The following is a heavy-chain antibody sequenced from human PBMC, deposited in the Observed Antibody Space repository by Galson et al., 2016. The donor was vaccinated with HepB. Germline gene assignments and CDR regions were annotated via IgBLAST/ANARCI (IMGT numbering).Heavy chain of an antibody. V-gene: IGHV4-31*03. J-gene: IGHJ5*02. CDR2: IFDSGSA. D-gene: IGHD3-3*01. CDR1: GGSISSGTTH. CDR3: ARGTTTTFGVVTHYNWFDA. Sequence: TLSLTCSVSGGSISSGTTHWSWIRQHPEKGLEWIGAIFDSGSAYYNPSLSSRVIISADTSKNQFSLKLSSVTAADTAVYYCARGTTTTFGVVTHYNWFDAWGQGTLVTISS.